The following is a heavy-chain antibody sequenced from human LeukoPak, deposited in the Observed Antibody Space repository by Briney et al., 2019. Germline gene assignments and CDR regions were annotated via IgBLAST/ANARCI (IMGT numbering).Heavy chain of an antibody. CDR2: IYYSGNA. J-gene: IGHJ6*03. V-gene: IGHV4-39*01. CDR1: GGSISSSTYY. CDR3: ASVRRGFGEFSKYYSYYYMDV. D-gene: IGHD3-10*01. Sequence: TSETLSLTCTVSGGSISSSTYYWGWIRQPPGKGLEWIGNIYYSGNAYHNPSLKSRVTISVDTSKNQFSLRLSSVTAADTAVYYCASVRRGFGEFSKYYSYYYMDVWGKGTTVTISS.